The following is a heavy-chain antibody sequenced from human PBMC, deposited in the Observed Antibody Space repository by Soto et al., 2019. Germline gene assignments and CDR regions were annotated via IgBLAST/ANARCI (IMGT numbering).Heavy chain of an antibody. CDR1: GGSISSGGYY. Sequence: QVKLQESGPGLVKPSETLSLTCSVSGGSISSGGYYWNWIRQHPERGLEWIGYISYRVNTVLNPSHTSRATISRDTSKNEFSLTLTSLTAADTAVYFCARASGGAVADFDYWGQGNLVTVSS. D-gene: IGHD6-19*01. J-gene: IGHJ4*02. CDR3: ARASGGAVADFDY. CDR2: ISYRVNT. V-gene: IGHV4-31*03.